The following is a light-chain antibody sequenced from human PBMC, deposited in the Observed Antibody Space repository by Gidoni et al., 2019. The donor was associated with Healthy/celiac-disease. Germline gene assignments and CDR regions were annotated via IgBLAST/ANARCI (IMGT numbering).Light chain of an antibody. V-gene: IGKV3-15*01. CDR1: QSVSSN. CDR2: GAS. Sequence: EIVMTQSPATLPVSPGERATLSCSPSQSVSSNLAWYQPKPGQAPRLLIYGASTRATGIPARFSGSGSGTEFTLTISSLQSEDFAVYYCQQYNNWPPLTFGGGTKVEIK. CDR3: QQYNNWPPLT. J-gene: IGKJ4*01.